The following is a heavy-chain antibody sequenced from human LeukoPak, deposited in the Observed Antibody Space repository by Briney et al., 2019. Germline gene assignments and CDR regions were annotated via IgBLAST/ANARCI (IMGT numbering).Heavy chain of an antibody. Sequence: GGSLRLSCAASGFTFSSYAMSWVRQAPGKGLEWVSAISGNGGSTYYADSVKGRFTISRDNSKNTLYLQMNSLRAEDTAVYYCAKDRLVRYSYYGIDVWGQGTTVTVSS. V-gene: IGHV3-23*01. D-gene: IGHD6-19*01. J-gene: IGHJ6*02. CDR3: AKDRLVRYSYYGIDV. CDR1: GFTFSSYA. CDR2: ISGNGGST.